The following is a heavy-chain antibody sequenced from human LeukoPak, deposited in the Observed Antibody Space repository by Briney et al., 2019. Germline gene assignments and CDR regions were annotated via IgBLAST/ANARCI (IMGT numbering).Heavy chain of an antibody. CDR1: GYTYTSYY. D-gene: IGHD2-21*01. CDR3: ARDLRHIAYYFDY. J-gene: IGHJ4*02. V-gene: IGHV1-46*01. Sequence: ASVKVSCKASGYTYTSYYMHWVRRAPGQGLEWMGIINPSGGSTSYAQKFQGRVTMTRDTSTSTVYMELSSLRSEDTAVYYCARDLRHIAYYFDYWGQGTLVTVSS. CDR2: INPSGGST.